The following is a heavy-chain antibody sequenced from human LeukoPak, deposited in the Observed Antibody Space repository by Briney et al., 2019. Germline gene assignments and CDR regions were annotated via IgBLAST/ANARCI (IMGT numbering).Heavy chain of an antibody. CDR3: ARDQYNWNDGDYYYYMDV. V-gene: IGHV3-48*01. Sequence: GGSLRLSCAASGFTFSSYSMNWVRQAPGKGLEWVSYISSSSSTIYYADSVKGRFTISRDNAKNSLYLQMNSLRAEDTAVYYCARDQYNWNDGDYYYYMDVWGKGTTVTISS. CDR2: ISSSSSTI. CDR1: GFTFSSYS. D-gene: IGHD1-20*01. J-gene: IGHJ6*03.